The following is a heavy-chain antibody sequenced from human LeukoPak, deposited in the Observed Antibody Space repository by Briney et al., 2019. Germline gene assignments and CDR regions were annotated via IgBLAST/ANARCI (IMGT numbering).Heavy chain of an antibody. J-gene: IGHJ4*02. Sequence: PSETLSLTCTVSGGSISSGGYYWSWIRQHPGKGLEWIGYIYYSGSTYYNPSLKSRVTISVDTSKNQFSLKLSSVTAADTAVYYCARGYSSSWYVDYWGQGTLVTVSS. D-gene: IGHD6-13*01. CDR2: IYYSGST. V-gene: IGHV4-31*03. CDR3: ARGYSSSWYVDY. CDR1: GGSISSGGYY.